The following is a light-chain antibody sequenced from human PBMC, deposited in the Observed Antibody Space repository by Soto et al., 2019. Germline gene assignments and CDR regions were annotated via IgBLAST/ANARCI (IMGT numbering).Light chain of an antibody. V-gene: IGLV2-23*01. CDR2: EDS. J-gene: IGLJ2*01. Sequence: QSALTQPASVSGSPGQSITISCTGTSIDVGSYNCVSWYQQHPGKAPKLMIYEDSKRPSGVSNRFSGSKSANTASLTISGLKAEDEADYYGCSYAGSVIFGGGTKLTVL. CDR1: SIDVGSYNC. CDR3: CSYAGSVI.